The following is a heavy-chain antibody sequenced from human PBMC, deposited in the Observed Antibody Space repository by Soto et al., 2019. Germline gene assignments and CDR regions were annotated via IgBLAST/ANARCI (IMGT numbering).Heavy chain of an antibody. CDR1: GFTFSSYG. Sequence: QVQLVESGGGVVQPGRSLRLSCAASGFTFSSYGMHWVRQAPGKGLEWVAVISYDGSNKYYADSVKGRFTSSRDNSKNGLYLQTMTMRVEDTAVYYWGKCYHSNDSIRLGHDYWAQVTLVTFSS. CDR3: GKCYHSNDSIRLGHDY. V-gene: IGHV3-30*18. D-gene: IGHD3-22*01. J-gene: IGHJ4*02. CDR2: ISYDGSNK.